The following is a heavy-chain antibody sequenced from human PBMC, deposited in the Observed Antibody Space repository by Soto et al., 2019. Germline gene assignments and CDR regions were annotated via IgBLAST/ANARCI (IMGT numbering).Heavy chain of an antibody. D-gene: IGHD2-15*01. Sequence: QVQLVQSGAEVKKPGSSVKVSCKASGGTFSSYAISWVRQAPGQGLEWMGGIIPIFGTANYAQKFQGRVTITADEYTSTAYMDLSSLRSEDTAVYYWARRYCSVGSCSDYFDYWGQGTLVTVSS. CDR2: IIPIFGTA. J-gene: IGHJ4*02. CDR1: GGTFSSYA. V-gene: IGHV1-69*01. CDR3: ARRYCSVGSCSDYFDY.